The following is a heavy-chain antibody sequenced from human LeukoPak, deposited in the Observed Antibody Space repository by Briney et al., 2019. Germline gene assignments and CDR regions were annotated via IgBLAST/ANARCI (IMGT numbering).Heavy chain of an antibody. V-gene: IGHV3-23*01. D-gene: IGHD4-11*01. CDR1: GFTFSSYA. CDR3: AKVGFEMTTVPNYYYGMDV. CDR2: ISGSGGST. J-gene: IGHJ6*02. Sequence: GGSLRLSCAASGFTFSSYAISWVRQAPGKGLEWVSAISGSGGSTYYADSVKGRFTISRDNSKNTLYLQMNSLRAEDTAVYYCAKVGFEMTTVPNYYYGMDVWGQGTTVTVSS.